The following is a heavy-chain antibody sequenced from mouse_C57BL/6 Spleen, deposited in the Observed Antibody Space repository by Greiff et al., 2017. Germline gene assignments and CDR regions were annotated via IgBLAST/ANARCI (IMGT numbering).Heavy chain of an antibody. CDR2: ISNGGGST. CDR3: ARRITVVEDYAMDY. CDR1: GFTFSDYY. V-gene: IGHV5-12*01. J-gene: IGHJ4*01. D-gene: IGHD1-1*01. Sequence: EVQGVESGGGLVQPGGSLKLSCAASGFTFSDYYMYWVRQTPEKRLEWVAYISNGGGSTYYPDTVKGRFTISRDNAKNTLYLQMSRLKSEDTAMYYCARRITVVEDYAMDYWGQGTSVTVSS.